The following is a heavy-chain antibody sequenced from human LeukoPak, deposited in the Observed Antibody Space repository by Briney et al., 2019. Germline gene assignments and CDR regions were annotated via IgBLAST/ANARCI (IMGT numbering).Heavy chain of an antibody. V-gene: IGHV3-23*01. J-gene: IGHJ4*02. CDR1: GFTFRSYA. D-gene: IGHD2-2*01. Sequence: PGGSLRLSCAASGFTFRSYAMSWVGQAPGKGLEGVSAISGSGGSTYYADSVKGRFTISRDNSKNTLYLQMNSLRAEDTAVYYCAKDIVVVPAANIAAAGNYWGQGTLVTVSS. CDR2: ISGSGGST. CDR3: AKDIVVVPAANIAAAGNY.